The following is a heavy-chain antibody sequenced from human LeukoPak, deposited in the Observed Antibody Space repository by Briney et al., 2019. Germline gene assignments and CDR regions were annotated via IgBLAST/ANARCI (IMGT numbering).Heavy chain of an antibody. Sequence: GRSLRLSCAASGFTFSSYGMHWVRQAPGKGLEWVAVISYDGSNKYYADSVKGRFTISRDNSKNTLYLQMNSLRAEDTAVYYCAKDHNGVPGGLFDYWGQGTLVTVSS. J-gene: IGHJ4*02. CDR3: AKDHNGVPGGLFDY. D-gene: IGHD4-17*01. CDR2: ISYDGSNK. CDR1: GFTFSSYG. V-gene: IGHV3-30*18.